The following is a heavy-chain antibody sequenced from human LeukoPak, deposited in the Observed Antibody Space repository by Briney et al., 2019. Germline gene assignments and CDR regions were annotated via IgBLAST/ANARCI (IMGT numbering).Heavy chain of an antibody. CDR2: ISSSSTTI. J-gene: IGHJ4*02. CDR3: ARVGYDNPFDY. CDR1: GFTFSSYS. Sequence: GGSLRLSCAASGFTFSSYSMNWVRQAPGKGLEWVSYISSSSTTINYTDSVKGRFTISRDNAKNSLYLQMNSLRAEDTAVYYCARVGYDNPFDYWGQGTLVTVSS. V-gene: IGHV3-48*04. D-gene: IGHD3-22*01.